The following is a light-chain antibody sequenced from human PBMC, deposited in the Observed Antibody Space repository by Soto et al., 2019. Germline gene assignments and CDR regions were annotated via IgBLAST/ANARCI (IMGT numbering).Light chain of an antibody. CDR2: AAS. Sequence: DIVLTQSPGTLSLSPGERATLSCRASQNVRNTYLAWYQQKPGQAPRLLIYAASSRATGIPDRFRGSGSGTDFNPTISRLEAEDFAMYYCKQYGSSPGLITFGPGTKVDIK. V-gene: IGKV3-20*01. CDR1: QNVRNTY. J-gene: IGKJ3*01. CDR3: KQYGSSPGLIT.